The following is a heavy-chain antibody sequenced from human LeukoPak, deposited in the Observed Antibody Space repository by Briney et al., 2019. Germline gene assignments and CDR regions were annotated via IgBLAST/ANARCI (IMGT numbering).Heavy chain of an antibody. CDR2: IYYISNT. V-gene: IGHV4-61*08. CDR3: ARTQSQSGSYRYYFGY. D-gene: IGHD1-26*01. Sequence: EASETLSLTCTVSGASVGSAGYYWSWIRQPSGGGLEWIGYIYYISNTNYNPSLKSRVTMSVDPSKNQFSLKLNSVTAADTAVYYCARTQSQSGSYRYYFGYWGQGTLVTVSS. CDR1: GASVGSAGYY. J-gene: IGHJ4*02.